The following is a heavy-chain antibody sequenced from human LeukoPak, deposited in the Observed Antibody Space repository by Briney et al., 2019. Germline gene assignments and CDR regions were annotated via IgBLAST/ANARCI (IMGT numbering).Heavy chain of an antibody. V-gene: IGHV3-53*05. CDR1: GFTVSSNY. CDR2: IYSGGST. J-gene: IGHJ4*02. D-gene: IGHD6-19*01. CDR3: ARGVPDSSGWYGGPFDY. Sequence: GGSLRLSCAASGFTVSSNYMSWVRQAPGKGLEWVSVIYSGGSTYYADSVKGRFTISRDNSKNTLYLQMNSLRAEDTAVYYCARGVPDSSGWYGGPFDYWGQGTLVTVSS.